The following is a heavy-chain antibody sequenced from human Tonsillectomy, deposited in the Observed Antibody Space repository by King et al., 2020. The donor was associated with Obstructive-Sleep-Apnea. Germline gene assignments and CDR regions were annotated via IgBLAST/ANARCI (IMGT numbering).Heavy chain of an antibody. J-gene: IGHJ6*02. Sequence: VQLVESGGGLVKPGGSLRLSCAASGFTFRDYYMSWIRQAPGKGLEWVSYISSSGSTIYCADAVKGRFTISRDNAKNSLYLQRNSLRAEDTAVDYWERSLDYGSGSSNNYYYYYGMDVWGQGTTVTVSS. CDR2: ISSSGSTI. CDR1: GFTFRDYY. V-gene: IGHV3-11*01. CDR3: ERSLDYGSGSSNNYYYYYGMDV. D-gene: IGHD3-10*01.